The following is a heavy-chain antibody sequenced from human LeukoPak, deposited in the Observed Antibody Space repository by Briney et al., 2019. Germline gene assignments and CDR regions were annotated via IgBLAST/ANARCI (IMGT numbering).Heavy chain of an antibody. D-gene: IGHD5-12*01. CDR2: ISFIGTT. V-gene: IGHV4-59*08. J-gene: IGHJ3*02. Sequence: PSETLSLTCTVSGGSINSYYWSWIRQPPGKGLEWIGYISFIGTTDYNPSLKSRVTMSVGTSRNQFSLRLSSVTAADTAVYYCARHDIVSRAFDIWGQGTMVTVSP. CDR1: GGSINSYY. CDR3: ARHDIVSRAFDI.